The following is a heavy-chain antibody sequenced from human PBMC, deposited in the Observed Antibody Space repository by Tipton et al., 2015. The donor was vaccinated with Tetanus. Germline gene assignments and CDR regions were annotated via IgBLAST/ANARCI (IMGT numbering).Heavy chain of an antibody. D-gene: IGHD6-6*01. CDR1: GFTFSGSA. CDR2: IRSKASNYAT. Sequence: SLRLSCAASGFTFSGSAMHWVRQASGKGLEWVGRIRSKASNYATAYAASVKGRFTISRDDSKSTAYLQMNSLKTEDTAVYYCTRVAAPQPFDYWGQGTLVTVSS. CDR3: TRVAAPQPFDY. J-gene: IGHJ4*02. V-gene: IGHV3-73*01.